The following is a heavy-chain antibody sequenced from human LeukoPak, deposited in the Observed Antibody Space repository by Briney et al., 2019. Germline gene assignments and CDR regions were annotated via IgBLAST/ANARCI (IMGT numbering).Heavy chain of an antibody. Sequence: SVKVSCKASGGTFISYAISWVRQAPGQGLEWMGGIIPIFGTANYAQKFQGRVTITADESTSTAYMELSSLRSEDTAVYYCARGYSNFAPYFDYWDQGTLVTVSS. CDR3: ARGYSNFAPYFDY. D-gene: IGHD4-11*01. J-gene: IGHJ4*02. CDR2: IIPIFGTA. V-gene: IGHV1-69*13. CDR1: GGTFISYA.